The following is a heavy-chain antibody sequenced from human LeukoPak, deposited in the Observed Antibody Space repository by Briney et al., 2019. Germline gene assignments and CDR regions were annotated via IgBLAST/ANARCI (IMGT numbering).Heavy chain of an antibody. CDR3: ARGPRVVVTAIRRHFVY. V-gene: IGHV4-59*01. D-gene: IGHD2-21*02. J-gene: IGHJ4*02. Sequence: PSETLSLTCTVSGGSISSYYWSWIRQPPGKGLEWIGYIYYSGSTNYNPSLKSRVTISVDTSKNQFSLKLSSVTAADTAVYYCARGPRVVVTAIRRHFVYWGQGTLVTVSS. CDR2: IYYSGST. CDR1: GGSISSYY.